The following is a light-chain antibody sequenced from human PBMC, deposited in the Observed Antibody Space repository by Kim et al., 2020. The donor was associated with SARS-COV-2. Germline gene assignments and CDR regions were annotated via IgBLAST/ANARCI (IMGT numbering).Light chain of an antibody. CDR3: SSFTSISTPS. CDR1: SSDVGGYNY. Sequence: QSALTQPASVSGSPGQSITISCTGTSSDVGGYNYVSWYQQHPGKAPKLMIYDVTNRPSGVSIRFSGSKSDNTASLTISGLQAEDEADYYCSSFTSISTPSFGTGTKVTVL. CDR2: DVT. V-gene: IGLV2-14*03. J-gene: IGLJ1*01.